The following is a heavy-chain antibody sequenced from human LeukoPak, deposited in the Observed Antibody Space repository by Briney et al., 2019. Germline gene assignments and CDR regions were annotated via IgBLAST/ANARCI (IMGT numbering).Heavy chain of an antibody. J-gene: IGHJ4*02. D-gene: IGHD3-10*01. CDR1: EFTFSSYW. Sequence: PGGSLRLSCAAAEFTFSSYWMTWVRQAPGQGLEWVANIKQDGTEKYYVDSVKGRFTISRDNAKNSLHLQMDSLRADDTAVYYCARDSGDGSFDYWGQGSLVTVSS. V-gene: IGHV3-7*01. CDR2: IKQDGTEK. CDR3: ARDSGDGSFDY.